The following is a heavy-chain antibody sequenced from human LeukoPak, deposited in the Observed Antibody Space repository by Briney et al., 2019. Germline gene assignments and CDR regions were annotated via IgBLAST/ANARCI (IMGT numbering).Heavy chain of an antibody. V-gene: IGHV3-7*01. D-gene: IGHD1-14*01. J-gene: IGHJ4*02. CDR1: GFTFSSYW. CDR2: IKQDGSEK. Sequence: PGGSLRLSCAASGFTFSSYWTSWVRQAPETGLEWVANIKQDGSEKYYVDSVKGRFTISRDNAKNSLYLQMNSLRVEDTAVYYCARKTGDCWGQGTLVIVSS. CDR3: ARKTGDC.